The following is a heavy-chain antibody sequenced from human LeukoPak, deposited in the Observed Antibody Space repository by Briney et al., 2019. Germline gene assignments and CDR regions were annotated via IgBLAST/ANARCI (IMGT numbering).Heavy chain of an antibody. D-gene: IGHD1-26*01. CDR2: IHASGST. J-gene: IGHJ4*02. V-gene: IGHV4-61*02. CDR1: GGSISSGNCY. CDR3: AGSYRLDY. Sequence: QVQLQESGPGLVKPSQTLPLTCTVSGGSISSGNCYWSWIPQPARKGLEWIGRIHASGSTNYNPSLKSRVTISVDTTKNQFSLKLSSVTAADTAVYYCAGSYRLDYWGQGTLVTVSS.